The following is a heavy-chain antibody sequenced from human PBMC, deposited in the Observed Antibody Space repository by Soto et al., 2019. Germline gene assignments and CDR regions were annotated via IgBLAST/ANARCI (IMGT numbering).Heavy chain of an antibody. V-gene: IGHV3-30*18. CDR3: AKDPLPAGWPPYGMDV. CDR2: ISYDGSNK. Sequence: GGSLRLSCAASGFTFSSYGMHWVRQAPGKGLEWVAVISYDGSNKYYADSVKGRFTISRDNSKNTLYLQMNSLRAGDTAVYYCAKDPLPAGWPPYGMDVWGQGTTVTVSS. CDR1: GFTFSSYG. J-gene: IGHJ6*02. D-gene: IGHD2-15*01.